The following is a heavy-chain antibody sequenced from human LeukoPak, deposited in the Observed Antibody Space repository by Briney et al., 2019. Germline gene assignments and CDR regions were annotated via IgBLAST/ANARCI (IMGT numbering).Heavy chain of an antibody. CDR3: AKDRFYDILTGYPDY. V-gene: IGHV3-23*01. CDR2: ISGSRGRT. Sequence: GGSLSLSCAASGFPLRSFGMSWVRRAPGGGLEWVSAISGSRGRTYYADAVKGRFTVSRDISKNTVSLQMRRLRADDTAMYHCAKDRFYDILTGYPDYWGQGTLVTVSS. J-gene: IGHJ4*02. CDR1: GFPLRSFG. D-gene: IGHD3-9*01.